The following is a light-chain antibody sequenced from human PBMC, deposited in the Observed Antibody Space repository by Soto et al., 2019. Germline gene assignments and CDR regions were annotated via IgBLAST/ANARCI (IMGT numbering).Light chain of an antibody. CDR3: SSYASSSTWV. J-gene: IGLJ3*02. V-gene: IGLV2-14*01. CDR2: EVS. CDR1: SSDVGAYNY. Sequence: QSALTQPASVSGSPGQSITISCTGTSSDVGAYNYVSWYQQHPGKAPKLMIFEVSNRPSGVSNRFSGSKSGNTASLTISGLQAEDEADYYCSSYASSSTWVFSGGTKVTVL.